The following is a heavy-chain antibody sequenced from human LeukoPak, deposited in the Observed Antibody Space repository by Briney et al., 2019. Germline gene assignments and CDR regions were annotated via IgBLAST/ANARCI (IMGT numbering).Heavy chain of an antibody. D-gene: IGHD2-15*01. CDR1: GYTFTGYY. CDR2: INPNSGGT. J-gene: IGHJ4*02. CDR3: ARGHYCSGGSCALLFDY. Sequence: ASVKVSCKASGYTFTGYYMHWVRQAPGQGLEWMGWINPNSGGTNYAQKFQGRVTMTRDTSISTAYMELSRLRSDDTAVYYCARGHYCSGGSCALLFDYWGQGTLVTVSS. V-gene: IGHV1-2*02.